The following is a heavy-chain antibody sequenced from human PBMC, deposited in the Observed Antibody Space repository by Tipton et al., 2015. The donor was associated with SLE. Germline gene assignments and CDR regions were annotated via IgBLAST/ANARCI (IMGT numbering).Heavy chain of an antibody. V-gene: IGHV4-59*12. CDR2: IYYSGST. CDR3: ARGSKSMVRGVNNWFDP. D-gene: IGHD3-10*01. J-gene: IGHJ5*02. Sequence: TLSLTCTVSGGSISSYYWSWIRQPPGKGLEWIGYIYYSGSTNYNPSLKSRVTTSVDTSKNQFSLKLSSVTAADTAVYYCARGSKSMVRGVNNWFDPWGQGTLVTVSS. CDR1: GGSISSYY.